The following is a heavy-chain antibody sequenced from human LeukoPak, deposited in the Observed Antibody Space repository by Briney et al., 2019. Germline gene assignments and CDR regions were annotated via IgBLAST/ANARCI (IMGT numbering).Heavy chain of an antibody. Sequence: SETLSLTCAVYGGSFSGYYWSWIRQPPGKGLEWIGEINHSGSTNYNPSLKSRVTISVDTSKNQFSLKLSSVTAADTAVYYCARGYSGSYFNWFDHWGQGTLVTVSS. J-gene: IGHJ5*02. CDR1: GGSFSGYY. D-gene: IGHD1-26*01. V-gene: IGHV4-34*01. CDR3: ARGYSGSYFNWFDH. CDR2: INHSGST.